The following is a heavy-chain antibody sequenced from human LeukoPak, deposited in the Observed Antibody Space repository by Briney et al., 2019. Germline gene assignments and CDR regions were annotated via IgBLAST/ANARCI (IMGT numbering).Heavy chain of an antibody. CDR3: ARICGTTVLWFDP. D-gene: IGHD1-1*01. Sequence: ESGPVLVKPTETLTLTCTVSGFSLSNARMGVSWIRQPPGKALEWLAHIFSNDDKSYSTSLKSRLTISKDTSKSQVVLTMTNMDPVDTATYYCARICGTTVLWFDPWGQGTLVTVSS. CDR2: IFSNDDK. J-gene: IGHJ5*02. CDR1: GFSLSNARMG. V-gene: IGHV2-26*02.